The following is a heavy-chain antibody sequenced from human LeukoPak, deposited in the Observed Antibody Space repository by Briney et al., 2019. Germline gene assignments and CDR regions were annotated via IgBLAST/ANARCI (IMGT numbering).Heavy chain of an antibody. CDR1: GYTFTSYD. Sequence: ASVKVSCKASGYTFTSYDINWVRQATGQGLEWMGWMNPNSGNTGYAQKFQGRVTMTRNTSISTAYMELSSLRSEDTAVYYCARVKYRYYYGSGSYAPDFDYWGQGTLVTVSS. D-gene: IGHD3-10*01. CDR3: ARVKYRYYYGSGSYAPDFDY. J-gene: IGHJ4*02. V-gene: IGHV1-8*01. CDR2: MNPNSGNT.